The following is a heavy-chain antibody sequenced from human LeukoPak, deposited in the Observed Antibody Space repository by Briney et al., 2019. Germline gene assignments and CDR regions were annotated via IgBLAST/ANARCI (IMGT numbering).Heavy chain of an antibody. CDR3: VRDRGNPLYYYDTSGSSFDY. Sequence: ASVKVSCKASGYTFTSYGISWVRQAPGQGLEWMGWISAYNGNTNYAQKLQGRVTMTTDTSTSTAYMDMRSLRSDDTAVYYCVRDRGNPLYYYDTSGSSFDYWGQGTLVTVSS. J-gene: IGHJ4*02. CDR1: GYTFTSYG. CDR2: ISAYNGNT. D-gene: IGHD3-22*01. V-gene: IGHV1-18*01.